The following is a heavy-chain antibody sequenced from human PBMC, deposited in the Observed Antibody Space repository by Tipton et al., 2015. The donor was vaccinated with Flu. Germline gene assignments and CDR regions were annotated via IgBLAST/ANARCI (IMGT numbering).Heavy chain of an antibody. V-gene: IGHV4-4*07. Sequence: TLSLTCTVSGGSINSHYWNWIRQPAGKGLEWIGRVYTSGNTIYNPSLKSRVTMSLDASKNQFSLSLTSVTAADSAVYFCAKGRGAASSSGVFDSWGQGTLVTVSS. D-gene: IGHD6-6*01. CDR3: AKGRGAASSSGVFDS. CDR2: VYTSGNT. CDR1: GGSINSHY. J-gene: IGHJ4*02.